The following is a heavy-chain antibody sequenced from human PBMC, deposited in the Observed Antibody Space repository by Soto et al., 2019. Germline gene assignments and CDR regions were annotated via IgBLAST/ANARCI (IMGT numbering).Heavy chain of an antibody. V-gene: IGHV1-8*01. CDR2: MNPNSGDT. Sequence: QVQLVQSGAEVKKPGASVKVSCKASGYTFSDHDINWVRQASGQGPEWLGWMNPNSGDTGYAQNFQGRVTMTRDTYKRTAYRELSSLRSEDTAVYYCARVGGNWNDDYFDYWGQGTLVTVSS. J-gene: IGHJ4*02. CDR3: ARVGGNWNDDYFDY. D-gene: IGHD1-1*01. CDR1: GYTFSDHD.